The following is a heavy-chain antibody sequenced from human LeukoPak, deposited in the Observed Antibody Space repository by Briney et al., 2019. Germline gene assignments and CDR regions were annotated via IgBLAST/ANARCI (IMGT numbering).Heavy chain of an antibody. Sequence: GSLRLSCAASGFTFSSYAMSWVRQAPGKGLGWVSAISGSGGSTYYADSVKGRFTISRDNSKNTLYLQMNSLRAEDTAVSYCAKVARSCSSTSCNDYWGQGTLVTVSS. D-gene: IGHD2-2*01. J-gene: IGHJ4*02. CDR3: AKVARSCSSTSCNDY. CDR1: GFTFSSYA. V-gene: IGHV3-23*01. CDR2: ISGSGGST.